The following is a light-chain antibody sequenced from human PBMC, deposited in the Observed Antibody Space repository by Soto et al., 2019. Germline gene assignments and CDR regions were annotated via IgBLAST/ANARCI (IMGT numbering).Light chain of an antibody. V-gene: IGLV1-51*01. Sequence: QSVLTQPPSVSAAPGQKVTISCSGSSSNIGNNYVSWYQQLPGTAPKLLIYENNKRPSGIPDRFSGSKSGTSATLGITGLQTGDEADYYCTTWDNSLSAVLFGGGTKLTVL. CDR2: ENN. CDR3: TTWDNSLSAVL. J-gene: IGLJ2*01. CDR1: SSNIGNNY.